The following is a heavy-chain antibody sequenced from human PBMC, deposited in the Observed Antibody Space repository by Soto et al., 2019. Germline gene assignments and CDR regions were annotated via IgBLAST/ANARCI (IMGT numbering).Heavy chain of an antibody. D-gene: IGHD3-22*01. J-gene: IGHJ4*02. Sequence: SGPTLVNPTQTLTLTCTFSGFPLSTSGVGVGWIRQPPGKALEWLALIYWDDDKRYSPSLKSRLTITKDTSKNQVVLTMTNMDPVDTATYYRAHPSGYPYYFDYWGQGTLVTVSS. V-gene: IGHV2-5*02. CDR1: GFPLSTSGVG. CDR2: IYWDDDK. CDR3: AHPSGYPYYFDY.